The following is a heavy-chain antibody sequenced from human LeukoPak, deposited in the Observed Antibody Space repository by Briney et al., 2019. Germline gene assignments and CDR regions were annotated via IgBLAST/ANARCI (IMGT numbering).Heavy chain of an antibody. CDR1: TFPFSTYW. D-gene: IGHD3-3*02. J-gene: IGHJ4*02. CDR3: ARDPGFSSFDY. CDR2: INQDGSVK. V-gene: IGHV3-7*01. Sequence: GGSLRLSCAASTFPFSTYWMTWVRQAPGKGPEFVANINQDGSVKNYVDAVKGRFTIYRENAKNSLYLQMNSLRADDTAVYYCARDPGFSSFDYWGQGTLVTVSS.